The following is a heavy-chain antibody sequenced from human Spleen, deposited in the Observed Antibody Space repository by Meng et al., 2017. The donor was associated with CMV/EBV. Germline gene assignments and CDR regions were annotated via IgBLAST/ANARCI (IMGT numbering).Heavy chain of an antibody. CDR2: FDPEDGEK. CDR3: TTPPGIAETGTLGFDF. D-gene: IGHD6-13*01. Sequence: ASVKVSCKVSGYIFTELSIHWVRQAPGKGLEWMGGFDPEDGEKFYAQKFQGRVTMTEDTSTDTAYMELNTLSSEDTAVYYCTTPPGIAETGTLGFDFWGQGTLVTVSS. CDR1: GYIFTELS. J-gene: IGHJ4*02. V-gene: IGHV1-24*01.